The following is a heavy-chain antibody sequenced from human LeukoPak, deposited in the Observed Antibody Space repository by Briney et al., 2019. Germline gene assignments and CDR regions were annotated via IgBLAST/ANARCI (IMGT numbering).Heavy chain of an antibody. V-gene: IGHV3-23*01. Sequence: GGSLRLSCAASGFTSSNYAMNWVRQAPGKGLEWVSAISGSGADPYYADSVKGRFTISRDNSKNTLYLQMNSLRAEDTAIYFCAKELRRSPTYYFDYWGQGTLVTVSS. D-gene: IGHD2-15*01. CDR2: ISGSGADP. CDR1: GFTSSNYA. J-gene: IGHJ4*02. CDR3: AKELRRSPTYYFDY.